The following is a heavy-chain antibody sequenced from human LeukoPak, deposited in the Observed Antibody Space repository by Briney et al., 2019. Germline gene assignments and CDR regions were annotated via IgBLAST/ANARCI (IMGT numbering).Heavy chain of an antibody. CDR1: GFTFSGYN. CDR3: ARNYYDNTGYYRDAFDV. D-gene: IGHD3-22*01. Sequence: GWSLRLSCAASGFTFSGYNMNWVRQAPGKGLEWVSFISSSGSFMYYADSLKGRFTVSRDNAKNSLFLQMNSLRAEDTAVYYCARNYYDNTGYYRDAFDVWGQGTMVTVSS. CDR2: ISSSGSFM. J-gene: IGHJ3*01. V-gene: IGHV3-21*01.